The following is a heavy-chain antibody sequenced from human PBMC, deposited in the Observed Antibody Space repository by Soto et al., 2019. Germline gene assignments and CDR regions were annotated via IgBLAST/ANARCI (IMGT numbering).Heavy chain of an antibody. CDR1: GYTFTGYY. Sequence: QVQLVQSGAEVKKPGASVKVSCKASGYTFTGYYMHWVRQAPGQGLEWMGWINPNSGGTNYAQKFQGRVTMTRDTSISTAYRELSRLRSDDTAVDYCARAWRDEVVRGNWFDPWGQGTLVTVSS. V-gene: IGHV1-2*02. CDR3: ARAWRDEVVRGNWFDP. CDR2: INPNSGGT. J-gene: IGHJ5*02. D-gene: IGHD2-2*01.